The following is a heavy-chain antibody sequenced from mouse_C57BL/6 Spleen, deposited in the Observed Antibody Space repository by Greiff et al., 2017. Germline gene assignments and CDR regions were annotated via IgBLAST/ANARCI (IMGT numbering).Heavy chain of an antibody. V-gene: IGHV1-69*01. CDR3: AKTAQATGYAMDY. CDR2: IDPSDSYT. D-gene: IGHD3-2*02. J-gene: IGHJ4*01. CDR1: GYTFTSYW. Sequence: QVQLQQPGAELVMPGASVKLSCKASGYTFTSYWMHWVKQRPGQGLEWIGEIDPSDSYTNYNQKFKGKSTLTVDKSSSTAYMQLSSLTSEDSAVYYCAKTAQATGYAMDYWGQGTSVTVSS.